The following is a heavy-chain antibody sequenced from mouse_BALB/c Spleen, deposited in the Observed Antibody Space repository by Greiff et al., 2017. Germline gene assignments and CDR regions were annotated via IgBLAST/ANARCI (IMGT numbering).Heavy chain of an antibody. V-gene: IGHV5-4*02. CDR1: GFTFSDYY. J-gene: IGHJ4*01. CDR2: ISDGGSYT. D-gene: IGHD2-1*01. Sequence: EVKLVESGGGLVKPGGSLKLSCAASGFTFSDYYMYWVRQTPEKRLEWVATISDGGSYTYYPDSVKGRFTISRDNAKNNLYLQMSSLKSEDTAMYYCARDHGNYVYAMDYWGQGTSVTVSS. CDR3: ARDHGNYVYAMDY.